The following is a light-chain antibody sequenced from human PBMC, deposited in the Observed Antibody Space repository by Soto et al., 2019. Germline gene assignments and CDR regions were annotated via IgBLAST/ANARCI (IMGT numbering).Light chain of an antibody. V-gene: IGLV1-40*01. J-gene: IGLJ1*01. CDR1: SSNIGAGYD. Sequence: QSVLTQPPSVSGAPGQRVTISCTGSSSNIGAGYDVHWYQQLPGTAPKLLIYGNSNRPSGVPDRFSGSKSGTSASLAITGLQAEDEADYYCAAWGDILNGYVFGGGTKVTVL. CDR2: GNS. CDR3: AAWGDILNGYV.